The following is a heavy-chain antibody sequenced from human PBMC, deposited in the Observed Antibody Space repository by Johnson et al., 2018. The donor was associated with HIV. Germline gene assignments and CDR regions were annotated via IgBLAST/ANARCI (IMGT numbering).Heavy chain of an antibody. Sequence: QVQLVESGGGLVQPGRSLRLSCAASRFTFSTYGIHWVRQAPGKGLEWVAVTRYDGSNKYYADSVKARFTISRDNSKNTLYLQMNSLRAEDTAVYYCAKDQWYNGNYVSLDAFDIWGQGTMVTVSS. CDR1: RFTFSTYG. V-gene: IGHV3-33*06. CDR3: AKDQWYNGNYVSLDAFDI. J-gene: IGHJ3*02. D-gene: IGHD1-7*01. CDR2: TRYDGSNK.